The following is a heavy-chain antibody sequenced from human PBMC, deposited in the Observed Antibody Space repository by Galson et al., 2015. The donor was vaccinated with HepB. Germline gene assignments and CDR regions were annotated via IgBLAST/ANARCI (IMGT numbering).Heavy chain of an antibody. Sequence: ETLSLTCAVSGGSINSSYWSWIRQAPGKGLEWIGYMYYSGSTNYNPSLKNRVAIAVATSKNQFSLKLTSVTAADTAVYYCAGLSSLGSGWPTFDYWGQGILVTVSS. CDR1: GGSINSSY. J-gene: IGHJ4*02. CDR2: MYYSGST. V-gene: IGHV4-59*08. D-gene: IGHD6-19*01. CDR3: AGLSSLGSGWPTFDY.